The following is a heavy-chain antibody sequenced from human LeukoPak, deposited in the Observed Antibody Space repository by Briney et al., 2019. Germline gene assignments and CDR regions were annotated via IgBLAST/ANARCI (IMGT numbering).Heavy chain of an antibody. Sequence: GGSLRLSCAASGFTFSSYWMNWVRQAPGKGLEWVAHINQEEGMRNYIDSVRCPFTIPRDNAKTSLYFQMHNPRADDTAVYFCAAGGVGGLAYWGQGILVSVSS. CDR1: GFTFSSYW. D-gene: IGHD6-19*01. V-gene: IGHV3-7*01. J-gene: IGHJ4*02. CDR3: AAGGVGGLAY. CDR2: INQEEGMR.